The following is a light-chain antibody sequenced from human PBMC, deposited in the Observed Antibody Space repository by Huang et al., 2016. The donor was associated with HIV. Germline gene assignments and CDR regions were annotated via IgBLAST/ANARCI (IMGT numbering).Light chain of an antibody. V-gene: IGKV2-28*01. Sequence: DIVMVQSPASLSVTPGEAASITCRSSQSLLHSNGHNYLDWYWQKPGQSPQILIYVGSIRASGVPDRFSGGGSGTYFTLRINRVEAGDVGIYYCMQGLQTWTFGQGTKVEI. CDR2: VGS. J-gene: IGKJ1*01. CDR1: QSLLHSNGHNY. CDR3: MQGLQTWT.